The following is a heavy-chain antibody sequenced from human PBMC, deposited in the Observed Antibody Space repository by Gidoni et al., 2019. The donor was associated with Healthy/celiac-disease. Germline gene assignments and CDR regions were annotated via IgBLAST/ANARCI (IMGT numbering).Heavy chain of an antibody. Sequence: QVQLVQSGAEVKKPGSSVKVSCKASGGTLRSYAISWVRQAPGQGREWMGGVIPIFGTANYAQKFQGRVTITADESTSTAYMELSSLRSEDTAVYYCARVPGIAVAGNYYFDYWGQGTLVTVSS. J-gene: IGHJ4*02. CDR1: GGTLRSYA. D-gene: IGHD6-19*01. V-gene: IGHV1-69*01. CDR3: ARVPGIAVAGNYYFDY. CDR2: VIPIFGTA.